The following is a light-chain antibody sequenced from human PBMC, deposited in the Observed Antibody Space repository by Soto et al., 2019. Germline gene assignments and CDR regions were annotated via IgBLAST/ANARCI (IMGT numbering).Light chain of an antibody. V-gene: IGKV1-39*02. J-gene: IGKJ5*01. CDR2: AAS. CDR3: QRYGSSPLIT. CDR1: QSISSY. Sequence: DIQMTQTPSSLSASVGDRVTITCRASQSISSYLNWYQQKPGKAPRLLIYAASSLQSGVPSRFSGSGSGTDFTLTISRLEPEDFAVYFCQRYGSSPLITFGQGRLLE.